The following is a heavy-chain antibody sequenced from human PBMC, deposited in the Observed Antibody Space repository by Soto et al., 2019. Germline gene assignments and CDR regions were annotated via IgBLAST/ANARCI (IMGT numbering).Heavy chain of an antibody. CDR2: IWYDGSNK. Sequence: QVQLVESGGGVVQPGRSLRLSCAASGFTFSSYGMHWVRQAPGKGLEWVAVIWYDGSNKYYADSVKGRFTISRDNSKNTLYRQINSLRAEDTAVYYCTRDRTQRWLHYYYGMDVWGQGTTVNVSS. CDR3: TRDRTQRWLHYYYGMDV. J-gene: IGHJ6*02. D-gene: IGHD5-18*01. V-gene: IGHV3-33*01. CDR1: GFTFSSYG.